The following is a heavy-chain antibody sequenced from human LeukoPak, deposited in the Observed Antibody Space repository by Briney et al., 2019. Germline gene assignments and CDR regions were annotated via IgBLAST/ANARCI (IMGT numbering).Heavy chain of an antibody. Sequence: SETLSLTCTVSGGSISSSSYYWGWIRQPPGKGLEWIGSIYYSGSTYYNPSLKSRVTISVDTSKSQFSLKLSSVTAADTAVYYCAREGDYYDTSGTLDYWGQGTLVTVSS. J-gene: IGHJ4*02. CDR3: AREGDYYDTSGTLDY. CDR2: IYYSGST. V-gene: IGHV4-39*02. D-gene: IGHD3-22*01. CDR1: GGSISSSSYY.